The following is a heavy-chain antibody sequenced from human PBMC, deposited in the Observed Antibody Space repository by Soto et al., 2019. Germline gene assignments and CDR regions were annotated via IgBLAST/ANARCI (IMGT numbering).Heavy chain of an antibody. Sequence: ASVKVSCKTSGYTFVSYGINWVRQAPGQGLEWMGWISPGSGNIIYAQKFPGRVTLTTDTSTSTVFMDLRILRFDDTAVYYCARDLMYTSAPDSWFDPWGQGTLVTVSS. D-gene: IGHD2-2*01. CDR3: ARDLMYTSAPDSWFDP. CDR2: ISPGSGNI. V-gene: IGHV1-18*01. J-gene: IGHJ5*02. CDR1: GYTFVSYG.